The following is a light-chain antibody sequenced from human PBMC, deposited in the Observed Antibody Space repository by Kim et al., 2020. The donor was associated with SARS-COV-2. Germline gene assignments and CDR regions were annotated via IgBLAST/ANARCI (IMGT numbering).Light chain of an antibody. CDR2: QDT. CDR3: QAWDSGTEV. CDR1: KLGDKY. J-gene: IGLJ1*01. V-gene: IGLV3-1*01. Sequence: SYELTQPPSVSVSPGQTASITCSGDKLGDKYASWYQQKPGQSPVVLIYQDTKRPSGIPERFSGSNSGNTATLTISGTQAMDEADYYCQAWDSGTEVFGTGTKVTVL.